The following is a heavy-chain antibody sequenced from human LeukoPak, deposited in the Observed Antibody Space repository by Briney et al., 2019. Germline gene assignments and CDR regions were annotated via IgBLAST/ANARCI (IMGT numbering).Heavy chain of an antibody. CDR3: SGSGSLNPTPYYFDY. V-gene: IGHV3-53*01. D-gene: IGHD3-10*01. CDR1: GFTVSSNY. CDR2: IYSGGST. Sequence: GWSLRPSCAASGFTVSSNYMSWVRQAPGKGLEWVSVIYSGGSTYYADSVKGRFTISRDNSKNTLYLQMNSLRAEDTAVYYCSGSGSLNPTPYYFDYWGQGTLVTVSS. J-gene: IGHJ4*02.